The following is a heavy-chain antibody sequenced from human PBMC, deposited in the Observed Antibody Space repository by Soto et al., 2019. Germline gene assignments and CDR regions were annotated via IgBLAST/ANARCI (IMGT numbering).Heavy chain of an antibody. V-gene: IGHV1-69*12. CDR2: LSPIFGAP. CDR3: ARGVTRGSFPALDL. CDR1: GDTFSSYS. J-gene: IGHJ5*02. D-gene: IGHD1-26*01. Sequence: QVQLVQSGAEVKKPGSSVKISCKASGDTFSSYSFSWVRQAPGQGFEWMGGLSPIFGAPNNAQNSRVRVTITADELTSTVYLELSSLRSDDTAVYYCARGVTRGSFPALDLWGQGTLVTVSS.